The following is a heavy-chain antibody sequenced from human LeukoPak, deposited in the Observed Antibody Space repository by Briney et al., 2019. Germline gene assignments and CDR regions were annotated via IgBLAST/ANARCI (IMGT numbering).Heavy chain of an antibody. J-gene: IGHJ4*02. CDR2: IIPIFGTA. V-gene: IGHV1-69*06. CDR1: GYTFTSYA. Sequence: PGASVKVSCKASGYTFTSYAISWVRQAPGQGLEWMGGIIPIFGTANYAQKFQGRVTITADKSTSTAYMELSSLRSEDTAVYYCATGGQLEVLANFAYWGQGTLVTVSS. CDR3: ATGGQLEVLANFAY. D-gene: IGHD6-6*01.